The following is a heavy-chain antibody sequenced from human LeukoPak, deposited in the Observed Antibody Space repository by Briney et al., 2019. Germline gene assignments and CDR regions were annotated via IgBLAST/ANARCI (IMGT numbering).Heavy chain of an antibody. J-gene: IGHJ4*02. V-gene: IGHV4-31*03. CDR1: GGSINSDNYY. Sequence: SETLSLTCTVSGGSINSDNYYWCWVRQPPGKGLEWIGYIYYSGSTYYNPSLRSRVTLSVDTSKNQFSLNLSSVTAADTAVYYCARLFGGGKTYFDYWGQGTLVTVSS. D-gene: IGHD4-23*01. CDR3: ARLFGGGKTYFDY. CDR2: IYYSGST.